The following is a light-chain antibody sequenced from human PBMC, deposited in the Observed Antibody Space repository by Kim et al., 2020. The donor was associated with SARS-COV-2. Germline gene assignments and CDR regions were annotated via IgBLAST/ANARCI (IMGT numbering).Light chain of an antibody. CDR2: GKN. Sequence: ALGQTVRITCQGDSIRSDYASWYQQKPGQAPVLVIYGKNNRPSGIPDRFSGSNSGNTASLTITGAQAEDEADYYCNSRDSSGNHYVFGTGTKVTVL. V-gene: IGLV3-19*01. CDR3: NSRDSSGNHYV. J-gene: IGLJ1*01. CDR1: SIRSDY.